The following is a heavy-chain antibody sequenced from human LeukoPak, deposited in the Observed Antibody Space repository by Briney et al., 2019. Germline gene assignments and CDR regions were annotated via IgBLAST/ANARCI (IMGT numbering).Heavy chain of an antibody. V-gene: IGHV3-48*04. D-gene: IGHD1-26*01. CDR2: ISISSSTI. CDR3: VRRSGSYWYFDY. CDR1: GFPFSGYT. Sequence: GGSLRLSCAASGFPFSGYTMNWARQAPGKGLEWVSYISISSSTIFYADSVKGRFTISRDNAKNSVYLQMDSLRAEDTAMYYCVRRSGSYWYFDYWGQGTLVTVSS. J-gene: IGHJ4*02.